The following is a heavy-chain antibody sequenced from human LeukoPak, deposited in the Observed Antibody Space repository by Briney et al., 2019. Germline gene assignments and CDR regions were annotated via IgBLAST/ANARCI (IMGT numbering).Heavy chain of an antibody. V-gene: IGHV3-23*01. CDR3: AKDQVAYGIFDY. D-gene: IGHD4-17*01. J-gene: IGHJ4*02. CDR1: GFTFSSYA. Sequence: GGSLRLSCAASGFTFSSYAMSWVRQAPGRGLEWVLAISGSGGSTYYADSVKGRFTISRDNSKNTLYLQMNSLRAEDTAVYYCAKDQVAYGIFDYWGQGTLVTVSS. CDR2: ISGSGGST.